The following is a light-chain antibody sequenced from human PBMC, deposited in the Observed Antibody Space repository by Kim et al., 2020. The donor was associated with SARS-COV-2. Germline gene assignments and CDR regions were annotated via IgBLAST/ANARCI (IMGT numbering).Light chain of an antibody. CDR2: DNS. CDR3: ETWDSSLSVVV. V-gene: IGLV1-51*01. J-gene: IGLJ2*01. Sequence: GQKVTSACSGSSTNIGNNYVTWYQQLPGTAPELLIYDNSKRPSVIPDRFSGSKSGTSATLGITGLQTGDEADYYCETWDSSLSVVVFGGGTELTVL. CDR1: STNIGNNY.